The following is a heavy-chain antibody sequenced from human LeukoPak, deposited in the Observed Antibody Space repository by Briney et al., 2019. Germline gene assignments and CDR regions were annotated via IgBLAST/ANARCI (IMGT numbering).Heavy chain of an antibody. CDR2: ISGSGGST. J-gene: IGHJ4*02. Sequence: GGSLRLSCAASGFTFSSYAMTWVRQAPGKGLEWVSAISGSGGSTYYADSVTGRFTISRDNSKNTLYLQMTSLRAEDTAVYYCAKGGSITIIDYWGQGTLVTVSS. D-gene: IGHD3-3*01. CDR3: AKGGSITIIDY. V-gene: IGHV3-23*01. CDR1: GFTFSSYA.